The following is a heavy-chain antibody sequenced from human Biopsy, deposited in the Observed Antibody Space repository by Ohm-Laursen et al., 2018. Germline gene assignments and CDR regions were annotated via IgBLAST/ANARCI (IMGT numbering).Heavy chain of an antibody. CDR3: AKGGYCTTTSCYMDVDY. CDR2: ISGSGST. CDR1: GFSFDNYA. J-gene: IGHJ4*02. Sequence: SLRLSCAASGFSFDNYAMNWVRQAPGKGLEWVSTISGSGSTYYADSVKGRFTISRDASKNTLYLLMNSLRAEDTAMYYCAKGGYCTTTSCYMDVDYWGQGTLVTVSS. V-gene: IGHV3-23*01. D-gene: IGHD2-2*02.